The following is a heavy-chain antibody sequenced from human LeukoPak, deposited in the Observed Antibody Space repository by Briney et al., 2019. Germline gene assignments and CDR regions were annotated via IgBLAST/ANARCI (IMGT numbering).Heavy chain of an antibody. CDR2: INQDGSEK. Sequence: PGGSLRLSCAASGFSFGSYWMTWVRQGPGKGLEWVANINQDGSEKYYVDSVKGRFTISRDNAKNSLYLQMNSLRAEDTAVYYCARGFIGSAWSDDYYMDVWGKGTTVTVSS. J-gene: IGHJ6*03. D-gene: IGHD6-19*01. V-gene: IGHV3-7*01. CDR3: ARGFIGSAWSDDYYMDV. CDR1: GFSFGSYW.